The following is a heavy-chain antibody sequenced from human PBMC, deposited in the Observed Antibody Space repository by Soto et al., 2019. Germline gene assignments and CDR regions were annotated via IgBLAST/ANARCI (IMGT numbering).Heavy chain of an antibody. CDR2: IWYDGSNK. CDR1: GFTFSSYG. Sequence: GGSLRLSCAASGFTFSSYGIHWVRQAPGKGLEWVAVIWYDGSNKYYADSVKGRFTISRDNSKNTLYLQMNSLRAEDTAVYYCARARDYGDYNLDYWGQGTLVTVSS. D-gene: IGHD4-17*01. CDR3: ARARDYGDYNLDY. J-gene: IGHJ4*02. V-gene: IGHV3-33*01.